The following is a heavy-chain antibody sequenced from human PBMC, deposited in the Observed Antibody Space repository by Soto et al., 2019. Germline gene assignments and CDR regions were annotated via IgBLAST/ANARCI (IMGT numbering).Heavy chain of an antibody. Sequence: PGGFLRLSCAGSGFMLSDYAMTWVRQGPGKGLEWVSAISGSGDNTHYIDSVKGRFTISRDNAKNSLYLQMNSLRAEDTAVYYCARLNVYYNDSSSYYYHAFDIWGQGTMVTVSS. D-gene: IGHD3-22*01. V-gene: IGHV3-23*01. CDR1: GFMLSDYA. CDR2: ISGSGDNT. CDR3: ARLNVYYNDSSSYYYHAFDI. J-gene: IGHJ3*02.